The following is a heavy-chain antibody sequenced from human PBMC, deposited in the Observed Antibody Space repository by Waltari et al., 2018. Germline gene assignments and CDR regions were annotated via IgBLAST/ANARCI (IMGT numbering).Heavy chain of an antibody. D-gene: IGHD2-2*01. CDR2: INPSGGSP. CDR1: GYTFTSYY. CDR3: ARDQGVVVPAAIDGGGRGAFDI. J-gene: IGHJ3*02. Sequence: AEVKKPGASVKVSCKASGYTFTSYYMHWVRQAPGQGLEWMGIINPSGGSPSYAQKFQGRVTRTRDTSTSTVYMELSSLRSEDTAVYYCARDQGVVVPAAIDGGGRGAFDIWGQGTMVTVSS. V-gene: IGHV1-46*01.